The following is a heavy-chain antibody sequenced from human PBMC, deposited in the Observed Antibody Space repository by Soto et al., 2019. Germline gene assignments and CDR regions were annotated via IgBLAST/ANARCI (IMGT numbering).Heavy chain of an antibody. CDR2: IYYSGST. J-gene: IGHJ6*02. CDR3: AGSHVDTAMTQYYYYGMDV. D-gene: IGHD5-18*01. CDR1: GGSISSGDYY. V-gene: IGHV4-30-4*01. Sequence: QVQLQESGPGLVKPSQTLSLTCTVSGGSISSGDYYWSWIRQPPGKGLEWIGYIYYSGSTYYNPSLKSRVTISVDTSKNQFSLKLSSVTAADTAVYYCAGSHVDTAMTQYYYYGMDVWGQGTTVTVSS.